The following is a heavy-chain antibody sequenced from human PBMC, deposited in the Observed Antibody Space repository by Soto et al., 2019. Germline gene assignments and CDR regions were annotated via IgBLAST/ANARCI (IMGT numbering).Heavy chain of an antibody. CDR2: INAGNGNT. CDR3: ARGQSSGWTSLDY. V-gene: IGHV1-3*01. D-gene: IGHD6-25*01. Sequence: GASVKVSCTASGYHFPSYAMHWVRQAPGQGREWMGWINAGNGNTKFSPKFQGRVSISIDTSAKIAYTEVRSLRSEDTALYYCARGQSSGWTSLDYWGQGTLVTVSS. J-gene: IGHJ4*02. CDR1: GYHFPSYA.